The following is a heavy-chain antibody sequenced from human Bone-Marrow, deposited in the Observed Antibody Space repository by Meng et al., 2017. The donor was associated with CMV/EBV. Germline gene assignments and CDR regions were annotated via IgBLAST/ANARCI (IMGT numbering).Heavy chain of an antibody. V-gene: IGHV3-15*01. D-gene: IGHD3-10*01. J-gene: IGHJ4*02. CDR1: GLTVSDDW. Sequence: GESLKISCTASGLTVSDDWMSWVRQAPGKGLDRVGSIKSKTDDGTTDYAAPLKSRFTISRDDSKNTLFLQMNGLKTEDTARSYRTTGGHYFGDWGQGTLVTVSS. CDR3: TTGGHYFGD. CDR2: IKSKTDDGTT.